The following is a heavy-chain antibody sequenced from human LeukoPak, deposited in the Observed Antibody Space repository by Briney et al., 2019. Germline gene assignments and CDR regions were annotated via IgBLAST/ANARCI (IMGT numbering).Heavy chain of an antibody. J-gene: IGHJ5*02. CDR3: ARGTRVYKWNLGFDP. Sequence: SVRVSCKASGYTFTAYAISWVRQAPGQGLEWMGGIIPFFGTAMYAQKFQGRVTITADRSTSTVYMELSSLRSEDTAVYYCARGTRVYKWNLGFDPWGQGTLVTVSS. CDR1: GYTFTAYA. V-gene: IGHV1-69*06. D-gene: IGHD1-7*01. CDR2: IIPFFGTA.